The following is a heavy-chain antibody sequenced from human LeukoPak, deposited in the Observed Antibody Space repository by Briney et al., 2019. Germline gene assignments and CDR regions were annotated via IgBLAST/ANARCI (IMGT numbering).Heavy chain of an antibody. D-gene: IGHD4-23*01. CDR1: GFTFDDYA. V-gene: IGHV3-9*01. J-gene: IGHJ4*02. Sequence: QAGGSLRLSCAASGFTFDDYAMHWVRQAPGKGLEWVSGISWNSGSIGYADSVKGRFTISRDNAKNSLYLQMNSLRAEDTALYYCAKSQAHDGGYSSPIDYWGQGTLVTVSS. CDR3: AKSQAHDGGYSSPIDY. CDR2: ISWNSGSI.